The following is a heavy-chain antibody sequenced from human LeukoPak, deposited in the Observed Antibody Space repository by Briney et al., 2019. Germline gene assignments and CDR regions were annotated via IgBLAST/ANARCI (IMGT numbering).Heavy chain of an antibody. CDR3: ARAVYYYDSSGPAWREFDY. D-gene: IGHD3-22*01. CDR2: ISSSGSTI. J-gene: IGHJ4*02. Sequence: GGSLRLSCAASGFTFSDYYMSWIRQAPGKGLEWVSYISSSGSTIYYADSVKGRFTISRDNAKNSLYLQMNSLRAEDTAVYYCARAVYYYDSSGPAWREFDYWGQGTLVTVSS. CDR1: GFTFSDYY. V-gene: IGHV3-11*01.